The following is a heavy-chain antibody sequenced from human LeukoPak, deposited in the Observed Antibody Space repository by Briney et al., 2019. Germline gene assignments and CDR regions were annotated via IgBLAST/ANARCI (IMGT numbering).Heavy chain of an antibody. CDR1: GGSISSSNW. J-gene: IGHJ4*02. D-gene: IGHD6-13*01. CDR2: IYHSGST. Sequence: PSETLSLTCAVSGGSISSSNWWSWVRQPPGKGLEWIGEIYHSGSTNYNPSLKSRVTISVDKSKNQFSLKLSSVTAADTVVYYCASRGTAAGTRFFDYWGQGTLVTVSS. V-gene: IGHV4-4*02. CDR3: ASRGTAAGTRFFDY.